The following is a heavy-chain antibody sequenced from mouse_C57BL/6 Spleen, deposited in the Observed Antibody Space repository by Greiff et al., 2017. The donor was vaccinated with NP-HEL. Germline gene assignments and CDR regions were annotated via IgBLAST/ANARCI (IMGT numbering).Heavy chain of an antibody. V-gene: IGHV1-81*01. Sequence: VQLQQSGAELARPGASVKLSCKASGYTFTSYGISWVKQRTGQGLEWIGEIYPRSGNTYYNEKLKGKATLTADKSSSTAYMELRSLTSEDSAVYFCARAGPDYYAMDYWGQGTSVTVSS. CDR2: IYPRSGNT. CDR3: ARAGPDYYAMDY. CDR1: GYTFTSYG. J-gene: IGHJ4*01.